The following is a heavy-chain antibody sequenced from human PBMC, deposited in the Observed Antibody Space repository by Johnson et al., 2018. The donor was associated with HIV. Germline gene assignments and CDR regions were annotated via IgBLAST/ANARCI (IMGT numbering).Heavy chain of an antibody. Sequence: VQLVESGGDLVQPGGSLRLSCAASGFTVSSNYMSWVRQAPGKGLEWVSVIYSGGKTYYADSVKGRFTISRDNSKNTLYLQMNSLKAEDTAVYYCVSSVCQRCAFDIWGQGTMVTVSS. D-gene: IGHD6-19*01. V-gene: IGHV3-66*01. CDR2: IYSGGKT. CDR3: VSSVCQRCAFDI. CDR1: GFTVSSNY. J-gene: IGHJ3*02.